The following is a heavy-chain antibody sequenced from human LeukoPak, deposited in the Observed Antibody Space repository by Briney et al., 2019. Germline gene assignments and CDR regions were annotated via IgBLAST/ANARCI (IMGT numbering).Heavy chain of an antibody. CDR1: GFSFSSSG. J-gene: IGHJ1*01. CDR2: IDTSSTTK. CDR3: AGPLGSPYFHH. D-gene: IGHD3-10*01. V-gene: IGHV3-48*01. Sequence: PGGSLRLSCAASGFSFSSSGMNWVRQAPGKGLEWVSYIDTSSTTKNYADSVKGRFTISRDNAKNSLYLQMNSLRVEDTAVYSCAGPLGSPYFHHWGKGTLVTVSS.